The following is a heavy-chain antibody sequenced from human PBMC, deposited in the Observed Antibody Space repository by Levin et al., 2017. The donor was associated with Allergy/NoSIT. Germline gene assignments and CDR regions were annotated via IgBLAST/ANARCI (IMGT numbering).Heavy chain of an antibody. CDR1: GFTFSSYG. V-gene: IGHV3-30*18. Sequence: QAGGSLRLSCAASGFTFSSYGMHWVRQAPGKGLEWVAVISYDGSNKYYADSVKGRFTISRDNSKNTLYLQMNSLRAEDTAVYYCAKRVAVAGFVDYWGQGTLVTVSS. CDR3: AKRVAVAGFVDY. J-gene: IGHJ4*02. CDR2: ISYDGSNK. D-gene: IGHD6-19*01.